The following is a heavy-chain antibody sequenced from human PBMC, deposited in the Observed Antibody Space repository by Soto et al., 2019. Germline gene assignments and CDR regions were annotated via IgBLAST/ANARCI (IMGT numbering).Heavy chain of an antibody. CDR1: GFTFSVYA. J-gene: IGHJ4*02. D-gene: IGHD5-18*01. CDR2: ISGSGDST. Sequence: EVRLLESGGGLVQPGGSLRLSCAASGFTFSVYAMSWVRQAPGKGLEWVSGISGSGDSTHYADSVKGRFTVSRDNSKSMLYLQTNSLRAEDTAIYYCAKARYGGCTYWGQGTLVTVSS. CDR3: AKARYGGCTY. V-gene: IGHV3-23*01.